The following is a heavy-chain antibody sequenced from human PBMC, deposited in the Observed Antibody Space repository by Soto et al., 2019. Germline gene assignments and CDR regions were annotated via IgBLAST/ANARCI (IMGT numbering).Heavy chain of an antibody. D-gene: IGHD2-8*01. CDR2: IYYSGST. J-gene: IGHJ4*01. CDR1: GHSISSGGYY. Sequence: SEMLSLTCTVSGHSISSGGYYLSWLRKHPGKGLEWIGYIYYSGSTYYNPSLKSRVTISVDTSKNQFSLKLSSVTAADTAVYYCAREGRTNGGARPENYYFDYWGQGTLVTVSS. CDR3: AREGRTNGGARPENYYFDY. V-gene: IGHV4-31*03.